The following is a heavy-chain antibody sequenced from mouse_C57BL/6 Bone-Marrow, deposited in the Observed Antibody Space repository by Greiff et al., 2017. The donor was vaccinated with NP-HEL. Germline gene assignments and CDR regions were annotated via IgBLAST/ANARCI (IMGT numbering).Heavy chain of an antibody. D-gene: IGHD2-2*01. CDR1: GYTFTSYW. CDR2: IDPSDSYT. Sequence: QVQLQQPGAELVKPGASVKLSCKASGYTFTSYWMQWVKQRPGQGLEWIGEIDPSDSYTNYNQKFKGKATLTVDTSSSTAYMQLSSLTSEDSAVYYRAREGYGYAMDYWGQGTSVTVSS. V-gene: IGHV1-50*01. CDR3: AREGYGYAMDY. J-gene: IGHJ4*01.